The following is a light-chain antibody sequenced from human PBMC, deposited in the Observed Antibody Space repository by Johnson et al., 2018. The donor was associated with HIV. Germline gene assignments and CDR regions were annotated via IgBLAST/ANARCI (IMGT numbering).Light chain of an antibody. CDR1: SSNVGNKY. J-gene: IGLJ1*01. Sequence: HSVLTQPPSVSAAPGQKVTISCSGSSSNVGNKYVSWYQQLPGTAPKLLIYENTKRPSGIPDRFSGSKSGTSATLGITGLQTGDEAEYYCGTWDTSLSVYVFGTGTKVTVL. CDR2: ENT. V-gene: IGLV1-51*02. CDR3: GTWDTSLSVYV.